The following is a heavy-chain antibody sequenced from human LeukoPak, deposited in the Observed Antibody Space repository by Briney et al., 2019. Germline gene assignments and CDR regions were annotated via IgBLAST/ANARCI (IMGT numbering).Heavy chain of an antibody. D-gene: IGHD3-10*01. J-gene: IGHJ4*02. CDR2: ISGSGGST. CDR3: AKDHVLLWFGELLDYFDY. V-gene: IGHV3-23*01. Sequence: GGSLRLSCAASGFTFSSYAMSWVRQAPGKGLEWVSAISGSGGSTYYADSVKGRFTISRDNSKNTLYLQMNSLRAEDTAVYYCAKDHVLLWFGELLDYFDYWGQGTLVTVSS. CDR1: GFTFSSYA.